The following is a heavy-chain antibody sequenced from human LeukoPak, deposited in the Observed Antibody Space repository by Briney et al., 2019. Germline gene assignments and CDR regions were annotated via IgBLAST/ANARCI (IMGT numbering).Heavy chain of an antibody. CDR1: GFNFSSYA. V-gene: IGHV3-23*01. CDR3: AKDYFVSVSRRGNWFDP. Sequence: GGSLRLSCAASGFNFSSYAMSWVRQAPGKGLEWVSGISGSGGSTDYADSVKGRFTISRDNSKNTLHLQMNSLRVEATAVYYCAKDYFVSVSRRGNWFDPWGQGTLVTVSS. J-gene: IGHJ5*02. CDR2: ISGSGGST. D-gene: IGHD2-2*01.